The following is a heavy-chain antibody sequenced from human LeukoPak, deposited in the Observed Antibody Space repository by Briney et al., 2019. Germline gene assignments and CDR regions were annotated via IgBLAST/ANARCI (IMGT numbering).Heavy chain of an antibody. Sequence: GGSLRLSCAASGFTFSSYWMSWVRQAPGKGLEWVAVISYDGSNKYYADSVKGRFTISRDNSKNTLYLQMNSLRAEDTAVYYCAIRNWFDPWGQGTLVTVSS. V-gene: IGHV3-30*03. CDR3: AIRNWFDP. CDR1: GFTFSSYW. J-gene: IGHJ5*02. CDR2: ISYDGSNK.